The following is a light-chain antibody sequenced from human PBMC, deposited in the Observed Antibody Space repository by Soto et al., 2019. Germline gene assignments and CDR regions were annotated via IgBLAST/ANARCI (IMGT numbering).Light chain of an antibody. J-gene: IGKJ2*01. V-gene: IGKV3-20*01. CDR3: KQYGSSPYT. CDR2: GAS. Sequence: EIVLTQSPGTLSLSPGERATLSCRASQSVSSSCLAWYQQKPGQAPRLLIYGASSRATGIPDRFSGSGSGTDFTLTISRLEPEDFAVYYCKQYGSSPYTFGQGTKLEIK. CDR1: QSVSSSC.